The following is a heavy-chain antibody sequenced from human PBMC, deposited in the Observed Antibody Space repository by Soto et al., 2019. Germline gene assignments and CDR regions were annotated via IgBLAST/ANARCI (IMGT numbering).Heavy chain of an antibody. CDR2: IYYSGST. CDR3: ARDLGGYSYSSGPTQLSDGMDV. V-gene: IGHV4-59*01. CDR1: GVSISSYY. D-gene: IGHD6-19*01. Sequence: PSETLSLTCTVSGVSISSYYWSWIRQPPGKGLEWIGYIYYSGSTNYNPSLKSRVTISVDTSKNQFSLKLSSVTAADTAVYYCARDLGGYSYSSGPTQLSDGMDVWGQGTTVTVSS. J-gene: IGHJ6*02.